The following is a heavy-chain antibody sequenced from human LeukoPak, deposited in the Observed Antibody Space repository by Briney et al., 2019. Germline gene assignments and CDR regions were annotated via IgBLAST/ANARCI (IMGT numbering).Heavy chain of an antibody. CDR2: INSDESST. CDR1: GFTSSSYW. CDR3: ARDQVVTASFDY. Sequence: GGSLRLSCAASGFTSSSYWMHWVRQAPGKGLVWVSRINSDESSTDYADSVKGRFTISRDNAKNTLYLQMNSLRAEDTAVYYCARDQVVTASFDYWGQGTLVTVSS. J-gene: IGHJ4*02. V-gene: IGHV3-74*01. D-gene: IGHD2-21*02.